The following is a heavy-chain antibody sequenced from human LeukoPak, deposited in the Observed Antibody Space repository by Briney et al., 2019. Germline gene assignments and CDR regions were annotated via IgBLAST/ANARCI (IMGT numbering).Heavy chain of an antibody. CDR3: AKIGDYDFWSGPNAGHFDY. J-gene: IGHJ4*02. D-gene: IGHD3-3*01. Sequence: PGGSLGLSCAASGFTFSSYAMHWVRQAPGKGLEYVSAISSNGGSTYYANSVKGRFTISRDNSKNTLYLQTNSLEVEDTAVYFCAKIGDYDFWSGPNAGHFDYWGQGTLVTVSS. CDR2: ISSNGGST. V-gene: IGHV3-64*01. CDR1: GFTFSSYA.